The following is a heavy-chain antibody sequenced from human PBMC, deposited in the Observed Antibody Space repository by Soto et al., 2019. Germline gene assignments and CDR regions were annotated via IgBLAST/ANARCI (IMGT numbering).Heavy chain of an antibody. V-gene: IGHV4-59*01. D-gene: IGHD3-10*01. CDR1: GDSIKNYY. CDR3: ARDKDIWLRRGGFDP. J-gene: IGHJ5*02. Sequence: SETLSLTXTVSGDSIKNYYWNWIRQSPGKGLEWIGYIYYSGSTNYNPSLKSRVTISVDTSKNQISLKLKSVTAADTAVYYCARDKDIWLRRGGFDPWGQGVLVTVSS. CDR2: IYYSGST.